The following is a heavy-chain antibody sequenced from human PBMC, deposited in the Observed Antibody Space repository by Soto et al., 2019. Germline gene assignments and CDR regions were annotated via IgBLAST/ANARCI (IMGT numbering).Heavy chain of an antibody. J-gene: IGHJ2*01. CDR3: ARARSCSGDDWYFDL. CDR1: GGTFTSHT. V-gene: IGHV1-69*08. D-gene: IGHD5-12*01. Sequence: QVQLVQSGAEVKKPGSSVKVSCRASGGTFTSHTINWVRQAPGQGLEWMGRINPLLGATNYAPKFQGRITITADKSTNTGYMELSSLRSDETAVFFCARARSCSGDDWYFDLWGRGTLVIVSS. CDR2: INPLLGAT.